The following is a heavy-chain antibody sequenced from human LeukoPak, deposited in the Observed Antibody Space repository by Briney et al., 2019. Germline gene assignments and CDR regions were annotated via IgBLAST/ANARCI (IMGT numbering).Heavy chain of an antibody. CDR2: ISGSGGST. D-gene: IGHD6-13*01. Sequence: GGSLRLSCAASGFTFSSYAMSWVRQAPGKGLEWVSAISGSGGSTYYADSVKGRFTISRDNSKNTLYLQMNSLRAEDTAVYYCAKDRPPVAINIATYYFDYWGQGTLVTVSS. V-gene: IGHV3-23*01. CDR1: GFTFSSYA. CDR3: AKDRPPVAINIATYYFDY. J-gene: IGHJ4*02.